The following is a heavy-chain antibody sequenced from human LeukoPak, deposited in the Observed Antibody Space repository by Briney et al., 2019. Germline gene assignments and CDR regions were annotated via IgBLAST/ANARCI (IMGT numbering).Heavy chain of an antibody. V-gene: IGHV3-74*01. D-gene: IGHD3-10*01. J-gene: IGHJ4*02. Sequence: GGSLRLSCGASGLTFSSYWMHWVRQAPGRGLVWVSRINSDGSDTSYADSVKGRFTISRDNSKNTLYLQMNSLRAEDTALYYCARVPYSSGTYDYWGPGTLVTVSS. CDR1: GLTFSSYW. CDR2: INSDGSDT. CDR3: ARVPYSSGTYDY.